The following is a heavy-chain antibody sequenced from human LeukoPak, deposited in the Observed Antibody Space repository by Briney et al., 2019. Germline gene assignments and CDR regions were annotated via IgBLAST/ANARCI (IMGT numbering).Heavy chain of an antibody. CDR3: AGLGCSGGSCYWFDP. J-gene: IGHJ5*02. V-gene: IGHV4-59*01. D-gene: IGHD2-15*01. Sequence: TASETLSLTCTVSGGSISSYYWSWIRQPPGKGLEWIGYIYYGGSTNYNPSLKSRVTISVDTSKNQFSLKLSSVTAADTVVYYCAGLGCSGGSCYWFDPWGQGTLVTVSS. CDR1: GGSISSYY. CDR2: IYYGGST.